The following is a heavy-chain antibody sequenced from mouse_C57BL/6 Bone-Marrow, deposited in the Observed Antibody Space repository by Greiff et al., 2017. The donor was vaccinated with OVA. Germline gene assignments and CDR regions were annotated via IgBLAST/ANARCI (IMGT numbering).Heavy chain of an antibody. D-gene: IGHD1-1*01. V-gene: IGHV1-53*01. Sequence: QVQLQQPGTELVKPGASVKLSCKASGYTFTSYWMHWVKQRPGQGLEWIGNINPSNGGTNYNEKFKSKATLTVDKSSSTAYMQLSSLTSEDSAVDYCARSITTVVHWYFDVWGTGTTVTVSS. J-gene: IGHJ1*03. CDR1: GYTFTSYW. CDR2: INPSNGGT. CDR3: ARSITTVVHWYFDV.